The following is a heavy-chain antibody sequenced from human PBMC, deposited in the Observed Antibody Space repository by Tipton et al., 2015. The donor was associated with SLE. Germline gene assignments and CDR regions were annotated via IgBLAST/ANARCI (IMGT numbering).Heavy chain of an antibody. D-gene: IGHD3-10*01. J-gene: IGHJ4*02. CDR3: ARDVWVGELLSNYFDY. CDR2: IKQDGSEK. CDR1: GFTFSSYW. Sequence: GSLRLSCAASGFTFSSYWMSWVRQAPGKGLEWVANIKQDGSEKYYVDSVKGRFTISRDNAKNSLYLQMNSLRAEDTAVYYCARDVWVGELLSNYFDYWGQGTLVTVSS. V-gene: IGHV3-7*01.